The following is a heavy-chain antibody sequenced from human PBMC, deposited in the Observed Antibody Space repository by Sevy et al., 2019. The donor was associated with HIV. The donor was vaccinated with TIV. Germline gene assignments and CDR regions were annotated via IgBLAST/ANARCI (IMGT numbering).Heavy chain of an antibody. J-gene: IGHJ4*02. V-gene: IGHV3-21*06. CDR1: GFTFSDYY. D-gene: IGHD2-2*01. CDR2: ISGKSSYI. CDR3: ARDGVCSSTSCLLYFHS. Sequence: GGSLRLSCAASGFTFSDYYMNWVRQAPGKGLEWVSSISGKSSYIHYADSVRGRFTISRDNAKNSLYLQMNSLRADDTAVYFCARDGVCSSTSCLLYFHSWGQGALVTVSS.